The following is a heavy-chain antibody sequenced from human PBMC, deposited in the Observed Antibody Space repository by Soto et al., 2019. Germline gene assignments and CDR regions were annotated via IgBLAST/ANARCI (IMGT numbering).Heavy chain of an antibody. V-gene: IGHV1-46*01. CDR1: GYTFTSYY. Sequence: QVQLVQSGAEVKKPGASVKVSCKASGYTFTSYYMHWVRQAPGQGLEWMGIINPSGGSTSYAQKFQGRVTMTRDTSTSTVYMELSSLRSEDSAVYCCARDHTGLELLSMGRDWFDPWGQGTLVTVSS. CDR2: INPSGGST. CDR3: ARDHTGLELLSMGRDWFDP. D-gene: IGHD1-7*01. J-gene: IGHJ5*02.